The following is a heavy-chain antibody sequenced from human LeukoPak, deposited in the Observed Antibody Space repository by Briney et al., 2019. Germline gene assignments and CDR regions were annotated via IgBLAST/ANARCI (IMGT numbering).Heavy chain of an antibody. CDR1: GYTFTSYG. CDR2: ISAYNGNT. V-gene: IGHV1-18*01. J-gene: IGHJ5*02. Sequence: ASVKVSCKASGYTFTSYGISWVRQAPGQGLEWMGWISAYNGNTNYAQKLQGRVTMTTDTSTSTAYMELSRLRSDDTAVYYCARDRDIVVVVAATFWFDPWGQGTLVTVSS. CDR3: ARDRDIVVVVAATFWFDP. D-gene: IGHD2-15*01.